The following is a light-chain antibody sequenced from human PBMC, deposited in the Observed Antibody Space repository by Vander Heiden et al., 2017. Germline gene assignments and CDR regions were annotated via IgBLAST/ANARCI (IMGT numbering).Light chain of an antibody. V-gene: IGKV3-11*01. CDR2: DAS. Sequence: EVVFTQSPATLSLSPGESATLSCRASQNIGTYLTWLQHIPGQTPRLLIYDASKRATGIPARFSGTGSGTDFTLTIRSLEPEDTAVYYCQQRSSWPLTFGGGTKVEIK. J-gene: IGKJ4*01. CDR1: QNIGTY. CDR3: QQRSSWPLT.